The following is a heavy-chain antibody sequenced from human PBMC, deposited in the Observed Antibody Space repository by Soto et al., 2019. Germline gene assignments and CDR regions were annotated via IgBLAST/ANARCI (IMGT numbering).Heavy chain of an antibody. V-gene: IGHV1-2*04. CDR2: INPNGGGT. CDR3: ARVATIFGVVPDY. D-gene: IGHD3-3*01. CDR1: GYTFTGYY. J-gene: IGHJ4*02. Sequence: ASVKVSCKASGYTFTGYYIHWVRQAPGQGLEWMGWINPNGGGTNYAQKFQDWVTMTRDTSISTAYMELSRLKSDDTAVYYCARVATIFGVVPDYWGLGTLVTGSS.